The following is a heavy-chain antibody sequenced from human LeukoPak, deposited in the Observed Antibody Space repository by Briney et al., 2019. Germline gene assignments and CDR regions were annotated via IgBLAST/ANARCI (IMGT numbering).Heavy chain of an antibody. CDR1: GFTFSSYW. J-gene: IGHJ4*02. V-gene: IGHV3-7*01. D-gene: IGHD2-15*01. Sequence: GGSLRLSCAASGFTFSSYWLSWVRQAPGKGLEWVANIKQDGSEKYYVDSVKGRFTISRDNAKNSLYLQINGLRAEDTAVYYCAREGVGYCSGGSCYYFDYWGQGTLVTVSS. CDR3: AREGVGYCSGGSCYYFDY. CDR2: IKQDGSEK.